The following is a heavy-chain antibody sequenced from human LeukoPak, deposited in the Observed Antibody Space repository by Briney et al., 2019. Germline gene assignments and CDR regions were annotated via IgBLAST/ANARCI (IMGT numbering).Heavy chain of an antibody. CDR3: ANILPYYYGSRSYSRGSGDYLDY. D-gene: IGHD3-10*01. Sequence: PVRSLRLSCAASGFTFGSYGMHWVRQAPGKGLGWVAVISYDGSNKYYADSVKGRFTIYRDNSKNTLYLQMNSLRAEATAVYYCANILPYYYGSRSYSRGSGDYLDYWGQGTLVTVSS. J-gene: IGHJ4*02. CDR1: GFTFGSYG. CDR2: ISYDGSNK. V-gene: IGHV3-30*18.